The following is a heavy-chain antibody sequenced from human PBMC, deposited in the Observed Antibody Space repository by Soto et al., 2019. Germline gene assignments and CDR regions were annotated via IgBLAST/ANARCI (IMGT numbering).Heavy chain of an antibody. D-gene: IGHD2-15*01. Sequence: PGGSLRLSCAASGFTFSSYAMSWVRQAPGKGLEWVSAITGSGDYTYYADSVRGRLTISRDNSKNMLFLQMSSLRVEDTAVYYCATQRGSAHFLIAPFHSWGQGTLVTVSS. CDR1: GFTFSSYA. CDR2: ITGSGDYT. V-gene: IGHV3-23*01. J-gene: IGHJ4*02. CDR3: ATQRGSAHFLIAPFHS.